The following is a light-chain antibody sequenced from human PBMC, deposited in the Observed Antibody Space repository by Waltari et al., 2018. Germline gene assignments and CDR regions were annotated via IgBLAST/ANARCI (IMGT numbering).Light chain of an antibody. CDR1: QGISSY. CDR2: AAS. V-gene: IGKV1-8*01. CDR3: QQYYSYPPT. J-gene: IGKJ1*01. Sequence: AIRMTQSPSSFPASTGDRVTITCRASQGISSYLAWYQQKPGEAPKLLIYAASTLQSGVPSRFSGSGSGTDFTLTISCLQSEDFATYYCQQYYSYPPTFGQGTKVEIK.